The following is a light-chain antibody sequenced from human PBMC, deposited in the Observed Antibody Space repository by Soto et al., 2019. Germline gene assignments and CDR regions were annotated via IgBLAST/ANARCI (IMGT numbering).Light chain of an antibody. Sequence: QSALNQPPSASGSPGQSVTISCTGTSSDVGRYNYVSWYQQHPGKAPKLMIYEVNKRPSGVPDRFSGSKSGNTASLTVSGLQAEDEADYYCSSYAGSNNFGVFGTGTKVTVL. CDR3: SSYAGSNNFGV. J-gene: IGLJ1*01. CDR2: EVN. CDR1: SSDVGRYNY. V-gene: IGLV2-8*01.